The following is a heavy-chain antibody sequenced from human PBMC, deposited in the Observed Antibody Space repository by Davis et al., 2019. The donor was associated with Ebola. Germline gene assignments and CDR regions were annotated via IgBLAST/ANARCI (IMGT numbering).Heavy chain of an antibody. CDR2: INSDGSRT. CDR1: GFSFSSTW. D-gene: IGHD3-22*01. V-gene: IGHV3-74*01. CDR3: ASWEYYYDNSGSRSALY. J-gene: IGHJ4*02. Sequence: GESLKISCAASGFSFSSTWMHWVRQAAGKGLVWVSSINSDGSRTHYADSVKGRFTISRGNARNTLYLQMNSLRAEDTAVYYCASWEYYYDNSGSRSALYWGQGTLVTVSS.